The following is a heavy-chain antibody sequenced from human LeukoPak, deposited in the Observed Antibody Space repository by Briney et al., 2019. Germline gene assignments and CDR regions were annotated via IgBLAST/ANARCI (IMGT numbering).Heavy chain of an antibody. CDR3: ARVTGYMIEDYFDY. CDR1: GGFISSYY. V-gene: IGHV4-59*01. J-gene: IGHJ4*02. CDR2: IYSSGNT. D-gene: IGHD3-22*01. Sequence: SETLSLTCTVSGGFISSYYWNWIRQTPGKGLEWIGSIYSSGNTNYNPSLKSRVTISVDTSKNQFSLRLSSMTAADTAVYYCARVTGYMIEDYFDYWGQGTLVTVSS.